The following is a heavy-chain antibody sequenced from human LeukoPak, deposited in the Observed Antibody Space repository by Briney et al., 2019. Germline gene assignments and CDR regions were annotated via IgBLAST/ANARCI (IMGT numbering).Heavy chain of an antibody. CDR3: ARGTVWSGYRFDY. CDR1: GFTFDEYG. D-gene: IGHD3-3*01. V-gene: IGHV3-20*01. CDR2: INWNGGST. Sequence: GGSLRLSCAASGFTFDEYGMSWVRQAPGKGLEWVSGINWNGGSTGYADSVKGRFTISRDNAKNSLYLQMNSLRAEDTVLYHCARGTVWSGYRFDYWGQGTLVTVSS. J-gene: IGHJ4*02.